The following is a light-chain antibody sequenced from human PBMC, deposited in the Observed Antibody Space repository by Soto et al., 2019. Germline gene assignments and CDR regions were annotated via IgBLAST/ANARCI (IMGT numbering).Light chain of an antibody. CDR3: NSYVGSNNYV. CDR2: EVA. V-gene: IGLV2-8*01. J-gene: IGLJ1*01. Sequence: QSALTQPPSASGSPGQSVTISCIGTASDIGRYNYVSWYQHHPGKAPKLIIYEVAKRPSGVPDRFSGSKSGNTASLTVSGLKADDEADYYYNSYVGSNNYVFGTGTKVTVL. CDR1: ASDIGRYNY.